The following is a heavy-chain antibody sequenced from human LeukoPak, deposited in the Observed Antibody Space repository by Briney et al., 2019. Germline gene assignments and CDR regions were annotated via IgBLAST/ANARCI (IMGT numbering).Heavy chain of an antibody. CDR2: ISGSGGTP. D-gene: IGHD6-13*01. CDR1: GFTFSSYA. CDR3: AKDRSGSWTNDAFDI. V-gene: IGHV3-23*01. Sequence: GGSLRLSCAASGFTFSSYAMTSVRQAPGKGLEWVSTISGSGGTPYYADSVKGRFTISRDNSKNTLHSQMNSLRAEDTAVYYCAKDRSGSWTNDAFDIWGQGTMVTVSS. J-gene: IGHJ3*02.